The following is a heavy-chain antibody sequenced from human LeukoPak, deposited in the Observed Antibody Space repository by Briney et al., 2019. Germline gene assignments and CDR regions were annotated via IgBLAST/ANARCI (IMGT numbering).Heavy chain of an antibody. J-gene: IGHJ3*02. CDR1: GFTFSSYE. Sequence: PGGSLRLSCAASGFTFSSYEMNWVRQAPGKGLVWVSRINSDGSSTSYADSVKGRFTISRDNAKNTLYLRMNSLRAEDTAVYYCALHGLRSHAFDIWGQGTMVTVSS. CDR3: ALHGLRSHAFDI. CDR2: INSDGSST. D-gene: IGHD5-12*01. V-gene: IGHV3-74*01.